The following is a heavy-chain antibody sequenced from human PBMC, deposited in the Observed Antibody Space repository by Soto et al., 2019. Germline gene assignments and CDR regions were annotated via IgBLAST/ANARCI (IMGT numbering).Heavy chain of an antibody. J-gene: IGHJ2*01. Sequence: GSLRLSCVASGFSFSDYSMNWVRQAPGKGLEWVSFISSSSSSIHYADSVKGRFTISRDNAKNSLYLQMNSLRAEDTAVYYCARNQYYYGSGIYWHLDLWGRGPLVTFPS. CDR3: ARNQYYYGSGIYWHLDL. V-gene: IGHV3-48*01. CDR2: ISSSSSSI. D-gene: IGHD3-10*01. CDR1: GFSFSDYS.